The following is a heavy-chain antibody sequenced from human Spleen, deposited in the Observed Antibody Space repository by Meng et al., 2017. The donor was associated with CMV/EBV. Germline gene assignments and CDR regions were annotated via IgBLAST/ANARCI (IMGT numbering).Heavy chain of an antibody. J-gene: IGHJ6*02. CDR2: VYHTGST. CDR1: GFHFSTYSM. V-gene: IGHV4-4*02. D-gene: IGHD2-15*01. Sequence: GSLRLSCAASGFHFSTYSMNWVRQPPGKGLEWIGEVYHTGSTDYNPSLKSRVTISVDKSRNQFSLKLSSVTAADTAMYYCARMTPHQSYYGLDVWGLGATVTVSS. CDR3: ARMTPHQSYYGLDV.